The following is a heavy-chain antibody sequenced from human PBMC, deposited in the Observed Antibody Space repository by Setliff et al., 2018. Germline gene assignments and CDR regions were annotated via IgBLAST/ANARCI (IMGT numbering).Heavy chain of an antibody. V-gene: IGHV4-61*02. CDR1: RDSITRGSYY. CDR2: IYTSGST. J-gene: IGHJ6*02. CDR3: ARGRGYCSSTSCSTYYYYGMDV. Sequence: SETLSLTCTVSRDSITRGSYYWTWIRQPAGKGLELIGRIYTSGSTNYNPSLKSRVTISVDTSKNQFSLKLSSVTAADTAVYYCARGRGYCSSTSCSTYYYYGMDVWGQGTTVTVSS. D-gene: IGHD2-2*01.